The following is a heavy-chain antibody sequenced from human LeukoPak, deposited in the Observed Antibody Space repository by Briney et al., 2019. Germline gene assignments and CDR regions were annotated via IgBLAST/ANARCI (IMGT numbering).Heavy chain of an antibody. J-gene: IGHJ5*02. CDR3: AIGRRYGSGSYHPLYLRSNWFDP. CDR2: IYYSGST. V-gene: IGHV4-31*03. CDR1: GGSISSGGYY. D-gene: IGHD3-10*01. Sequence: SQTLSLTCTVSGGSISSGGYYWSWIRQHPGKGLEWIGYIYYSGSTYYNPSLKSRVTISVDTSKNQFSLKLSSVTAADTAVYYCAIGRRYGSGSYHPLYLRSNWFDPWGQGTLVTVSS.